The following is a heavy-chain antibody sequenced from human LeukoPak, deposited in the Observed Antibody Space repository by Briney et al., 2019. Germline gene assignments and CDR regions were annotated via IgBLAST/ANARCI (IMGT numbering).Heavy chain of an antibody. V-gene: IGHV1-18*01. Sequence: ASVKVSCKASGYTFTSYGISWVRKAPGKGLEWMGWISAYNGNTNYAQKLQGRVTMTTDTSTNTAYMELRSLRSDDTAVYYCARGQGELTTVTPPNYWGQGTLVTVSS. CDR3: ARGQGELTTVTPPNY. D-gene: IGHD4-17*01. CDR1: GYTFTSYG. J-gene: IGHJ4*02. CDR2: ISAYNGNT.